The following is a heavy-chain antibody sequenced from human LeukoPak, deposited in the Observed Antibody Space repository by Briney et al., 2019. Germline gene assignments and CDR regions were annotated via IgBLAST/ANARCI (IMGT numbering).Heavy chain of an antibody. V-gene: IGHV3-7*05. CDR3: ARDRVVFEY. J-gene: IGHJ4*02. Sequence: PGESLRLSCAASGFTFSSYWMSWVRQAPGKGLEWVANIKQDGSEKYYVDSVKGRFTITRDNAKNSLYLQMNSLRVEDTAVYYCARDRVVFEYWGQGTLVTVSS. CDR1: GFTFSSYW. CDR2: IKQDGSEK. D-gene: IGHD2-15*01.